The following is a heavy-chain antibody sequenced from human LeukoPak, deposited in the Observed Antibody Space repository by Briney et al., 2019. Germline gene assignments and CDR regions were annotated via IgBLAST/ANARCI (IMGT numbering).Heavy chain of an antibody. CDR1: GFPLSSYA. J-gene: IGHJ4*02. Sequence: GGSLRLSCAASGFPLSSYAMSWVRQASGKGLEWVANIKQDGSEKYYVDSVKGRFTISRDNAKNSLYLQMNSLRAEDTAVYYCARAAPDYDFWSGYSTYFDYWGQGTLVTVSS. D-gene: IGHD3-3*01. V-gene: IGHV3-7*01. CDR3: ARAAPDYDFWSGYSTYFDY. CDR2: IKQDGSEK.